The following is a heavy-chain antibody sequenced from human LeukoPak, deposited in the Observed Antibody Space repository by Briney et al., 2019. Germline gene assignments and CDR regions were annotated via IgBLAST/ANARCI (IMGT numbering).Heavy chain of an antibody. CDR2: INPNSGGT. CDR3: ARMSRSSGYCYILFDY. Sequence: ASVKVSCKASGYTFTGYYTHWVRQAPGQGLEWMGRINPNSGGTNYAQKSQGRVTMTRDTSISTAYMELSRLRSDDTAVYYCARMSRSSGYCYILFDYWGQGTLVTVSS. CDR1: GYTFTGYY. V-gene: IGHV1-2*06. D-gene: IGHD3-22*01. J-gene: IGHJ4*02.